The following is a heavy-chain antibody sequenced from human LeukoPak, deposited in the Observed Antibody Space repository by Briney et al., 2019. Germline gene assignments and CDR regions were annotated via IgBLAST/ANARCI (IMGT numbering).Heavy chain of an antibody. V-gene: IGHV3-43*01. D-gene: IGHD5-24*01. J-gene: IGHJ4*02. CDR3: ARAAPRWLPDY. CDR2: ITWDGGST. Sequence: GGSLRLSCAASGFTFDDYTMHWVRQAPGKGLEWVSLITWDGGSTYYADSVKGRFTISRDNAKNTLYLQMNSLRAEDTAVYYCARAAPRWLPDYWGQGTLVTVSS. CDR1: GFTFDDYT.